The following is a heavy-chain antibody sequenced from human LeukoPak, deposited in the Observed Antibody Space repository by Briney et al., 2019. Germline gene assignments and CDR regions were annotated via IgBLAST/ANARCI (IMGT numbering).Heavy chain of an antibody. D-gene: IGHD1-26*01. CDR1: GVSVSSRSFY. V-gene: IGHV4-39*07. J-gene: IGHJ4*02. Sequence: PSETLSLTCTVSGVSVSSRSFYWGWIRQPPGKGLEWIGSIYYSGSTYYNPSLKSRVTISTDTSKNQFSLKLSSVTAADTAVYYCATPKKWERIRRYDYWGQGTLVTVSS. CDR2: IYYSGST. CDR3: ATPKKWERIRRYDY.